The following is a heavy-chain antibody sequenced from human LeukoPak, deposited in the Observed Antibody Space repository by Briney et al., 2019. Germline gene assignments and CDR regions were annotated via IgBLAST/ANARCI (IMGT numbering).Heavy chain of an antibody. V-gene: IGHV1-2*02. J-gene: IGHJ4*02. CDR1: EYTFTAYD. CDR3: ARDSHIVGATYYFDY. Sequence: ASVNVSGKASEYTFTAYDMHWWRQAPGQGLEWRGWINPNSGGTNYAQKFQGRVTMTRETSIRTAYMELSRLRSDDTAVYYCARDSHIVGATYYFDYWGQGTLVTVSS. D-gene: IGHD1-26*01. CDR2: INPNSGGT.